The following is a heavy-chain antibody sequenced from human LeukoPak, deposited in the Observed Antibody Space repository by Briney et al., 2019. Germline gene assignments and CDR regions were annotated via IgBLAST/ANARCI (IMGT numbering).Heavy chain of an antibody. Sequence: SETLSLTCTVSGGSISSYYWSWIRQPAGKGLEWIGRIYTSGSTNYNPSLKSRVTMSVDTSKNQFSLKLSSVTAADTAVYYCASVQRITIFGVVISSYYYYMDVWGKGTTVTVSS. CDR1: GGSISSYY. CDR3: ASVQRITIFGVVISSYYYYMDV. CDR2: IYTSGST. V-gene: IGHV4-4*07. J-gene: IGHJ6*03. D-gene: IGHD3-3*01.